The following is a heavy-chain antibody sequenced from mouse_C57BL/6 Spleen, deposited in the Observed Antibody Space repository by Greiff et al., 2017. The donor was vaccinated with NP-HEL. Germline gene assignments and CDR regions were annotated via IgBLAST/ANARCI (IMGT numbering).Heavy chain of an antibody. D-gene: IGHD2-4*01. J-gene: IGHJ2*01. CDR1: GYAFSSSW. CDR2: IYPGDGDT. V-gene: IGHV1-82*01. Sequence: QVQLQQSGPELVKPGASVKISCKASGYAFSSSWMNWVKQRPGKGLEWIGRIYPGDGDTNYNGKFKGKATLTADKSSSTAYMQLSSLTSEDSAVYFCARGDDYEGDFDYWGQGTTLTVSS. CDR3: ARGDDYEGDFDY.